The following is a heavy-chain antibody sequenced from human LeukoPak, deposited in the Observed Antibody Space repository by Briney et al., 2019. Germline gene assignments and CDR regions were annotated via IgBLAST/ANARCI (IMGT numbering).Heavy chain of an antibody. V-gene: IGHV1-8*01. CDR1: GYTFTSYD. D-gene: IGHD1-26*01. CDR2: MNPNSGNT. CDR3: AIVGGSYWVYYYGMDV. J-gene: IGHJ6*02. Sequence: ASVKVSCKASGYTFTSYDINWVRQATGQGLEWMGWMNPNSGNTGYAQKFQGRVTMTRNTSISTAYMELSSLRSEDTAVYYCAIVGGSYWVYYYGMDVWGQGTTVTVSS.